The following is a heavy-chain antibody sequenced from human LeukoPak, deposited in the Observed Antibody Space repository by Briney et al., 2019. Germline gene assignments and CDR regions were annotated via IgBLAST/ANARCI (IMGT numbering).Heavy chain of an antibody. CDR3: ARDPPRYSSGWPFDY. CDR2: ISYDGSNK. CDR1: GFTFSSYV. J-gene: IGHJ4*02. Sequence: PGGSLRLSCAASGFTFSSYVMHWVRQAPGKGLEWVAVISYDGSNKYYADSVKGRFTISRDNSKNTLYLQMNSLRAEDTAVYYCARDPPRYSSGWPFDYWGQGTLVTVSS. D-gene: IGHD6-19*01. V-gene: IGHV3-30-3*01.